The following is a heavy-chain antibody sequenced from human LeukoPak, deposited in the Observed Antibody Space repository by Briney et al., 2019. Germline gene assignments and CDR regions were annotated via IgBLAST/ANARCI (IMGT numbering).Heavy chain of an antibody. Sequence: ASVKVSCKASGYTFTKYVVHWVRQAPGQRPEWMGWINAGNGDTKYSQNFQDRVTITRDTSANTAYMELSSLTSEDTALYYCATDDCGDTCYPGGYWCQVNLVTASA. J-gene: IGHJ4*02. V-gene: IGHV1-3*01. D-gene: IGHD2-21*01. CDR3: ATDDCGDTCYPGGY. CDR2: INAGNGDT. CDR1: GYTFTKYV.